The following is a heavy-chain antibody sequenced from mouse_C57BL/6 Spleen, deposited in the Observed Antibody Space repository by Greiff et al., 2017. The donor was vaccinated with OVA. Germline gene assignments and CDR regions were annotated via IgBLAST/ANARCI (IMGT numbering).Heavy chain of an antibody. CDR3: ATYYSNYAYFDG. Sequence: EVQRVESGPVLVKPGASVKMSCKASGYTFTDYYMNWVKQSHGKSLEWIGVINPYNGGTSYNQKFKGKATLTVDKSSSTAYMELNSLTSEDSAVYYCATYYSNYAYFDGWGTGTTVTVSS. J-gene: IGHJ1*03. CDR1: GYTFTDYY. CDR2: INPYNGGT. V-gene: IGHV1-19*01. D-gene: IGHD2-5*01.